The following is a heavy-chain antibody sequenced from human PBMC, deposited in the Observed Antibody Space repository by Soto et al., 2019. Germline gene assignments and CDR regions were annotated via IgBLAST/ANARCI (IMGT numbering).Heavy chain of an antibody. CDR2: IYYSGST. CDR1: GGSISSYY. D-gene: IGHD3-3*01. CDR3: AREDFWRGMDV. J-gene: IGHJ6*02. V-gene: IGHV4-59*01. Sequence: SETLSLTCTVSGGSISSYYWSWIRQPPGKGLEWIGYIYYSGSTNYNPSLKSRVTISVDTSKNQFSLKLSPVTAADTAVYYCAREDFWRGMDVWGQGTTVTVSS.